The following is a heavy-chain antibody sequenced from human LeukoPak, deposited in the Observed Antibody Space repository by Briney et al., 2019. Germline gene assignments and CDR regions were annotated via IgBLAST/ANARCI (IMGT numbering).Heavy chain of an antibody. CDR1: GYTFTSYG. Sequence: ASVKVPCKASGYTFTSYGISWVRQAPGQGLEWMGWISAYNGNTNYAQKLQGRVTMTTDTSTSTAYMELRSLRSDDTAVYYCARDRDHYDILTGYYTYGMDVWGQGTTVTVSS. D-gene: IGHD3-9*01. J-gene: IGHJ6*02. CDR2: ISAYNGNT. V-gene: IGHV1-18*01. CDR3: ARDRDHYDILTGYYTYGMDV.